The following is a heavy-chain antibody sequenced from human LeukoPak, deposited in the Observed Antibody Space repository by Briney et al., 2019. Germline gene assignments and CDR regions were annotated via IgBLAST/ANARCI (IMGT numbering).Heavy chain of an antibody. CDR3: GRGGDGIDF. Sequence: PGGSLTLSCAASGVTFSNYLMHWVRQAPGKGLGWVSRINTDETNAYAASLKGRCTISRDNAKNTLSLQMHNLRLEDWAVYFCGRGGDGIDFWGQGTTVIVSS. CDR1: GVTFSNYL. V-gene: IGHV3-74*01. CDR2: INTDETNA. J-gene: IGHJ3*01.